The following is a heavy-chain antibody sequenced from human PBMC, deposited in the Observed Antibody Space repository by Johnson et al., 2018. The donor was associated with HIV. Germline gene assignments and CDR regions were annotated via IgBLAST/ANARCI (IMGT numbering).Heavy chain of an antibody. CDR3: AKGFGASSGAFDI. D-gene: IGHD1-26*01. J-gene: IGHJ3*02. V-gene: IGHV3-9*01. CDR2: ISWNSGSI. CDR1: GFTFSSDA. Sequence: VESGGGLVQPGGSLRLSCAASGFTFSSDAMSWVRQAPGKGLEWVSGISWNSGSIGYADSVKGRFTISRDNAKNSLYLQMNSLRAEDTALYYCAKGFGASSGAFDIWGQGTMVTVSS.